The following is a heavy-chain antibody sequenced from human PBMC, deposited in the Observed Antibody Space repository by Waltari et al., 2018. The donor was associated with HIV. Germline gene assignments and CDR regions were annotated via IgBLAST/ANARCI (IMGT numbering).Heavy chain of an antibody. V-gene: IGHV4-4*02. CDR2: IDHSGST. D-gene: IGHD3-3*01. CDR1: GGSISSSNW. CDR3: ARGLRFLEWMSQTYYFDY. Sequence: QVQLQESGPGLVKPSGTLSLTCAVSGGSISSSNWWSWVRQPPGKGLEWIGEIDHSGSTNYNPARKSRVTISVDKSKNQFSLKLSSVTAADTAVYYCARGLRFLEWMSQTYYFDYWGQGTLVTVSS. J-gene: IGHJ4*02.